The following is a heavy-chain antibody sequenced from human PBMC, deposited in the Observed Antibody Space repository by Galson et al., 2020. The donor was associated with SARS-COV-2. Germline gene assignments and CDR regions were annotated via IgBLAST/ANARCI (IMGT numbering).Heavy chain of an antibody. J-gene: IGHJ3*02. V-gene: IGHV3-7*05. D-gene: IGHD3-9*01. CDR1: GFTFSSYW. Sequence: GESLKISCAASGFTFSSYWMSWVRQAPGKGLEWVANIKQDGREKYYVNSVKGRFTISRDNAKNSLYLQMNSLRAEDTAVYYCAREAAYFDCLLLGNGLTAKGPGAFDIWGQGTMVTVPS. CDR2: IKQDGREK. CDR3: AREAAYFDCLLLGNGLTAKGPGAFDI.